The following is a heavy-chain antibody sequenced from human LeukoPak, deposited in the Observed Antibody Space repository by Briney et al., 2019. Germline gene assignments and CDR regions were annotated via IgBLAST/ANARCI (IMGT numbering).Heavy chain of an antibody. CDR2: IKQDGSEK. CDR1: GFTFSSYW. Sequence: GALRLSCAASGFTFSSYWMSWVRQAPGKGLEWVANIKQDGSEKYYVDSVKGRFTISRDNAKNSLYLQMNSLRAEDTAVYYCARGYDFWSGNKYFQHWGQGTLVTVSS. J-gene: IGHJ1*01. D-gene: IGHD3-3*01. V-gene: IGHV3-7*02. CDR3: ARGYDFWSGNKYFQH.